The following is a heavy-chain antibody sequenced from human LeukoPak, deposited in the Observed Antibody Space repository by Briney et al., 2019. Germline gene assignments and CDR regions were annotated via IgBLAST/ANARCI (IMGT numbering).Heavy chain of an antibody. CDR1: GFTFSSYG. Sequence: GGSLRLSCAASGFTFSSYGMHWVRQAPGKGLEWVAVILNDGSQEKYADSVKGRFTISRDNSKNSLYLQMDSLRAEDTAVYYCARRDGYNSFDYWGQGTLVTVSS. D-gene: IGHD5-24*01. V-gene: IGHV3-33*01. CDR3: ARRDGYNSFDY. CDR2: ILNDGSQE. J-gene: IGHJ4*02.